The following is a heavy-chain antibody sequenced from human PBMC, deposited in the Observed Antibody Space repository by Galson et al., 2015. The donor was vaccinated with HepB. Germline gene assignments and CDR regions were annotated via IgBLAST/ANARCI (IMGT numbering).Heavy chain of an antibody. CDR2: ISGRGGNT. CDR1: GFTFSSYA. V-gene: IGHV3-23*01. J-gene: IGHJ6*02. CDR3: GKDPVRASYRPYGMDV. D-gene: IGHD5-18*01. Sequence: SLRLSRAASGFTFSSYAMSWVRQAPGKGLEWVSSISGRGGNTYYADSVKGRFTISRDNAKKMVYLQMNSLRAEDTALYYCGKDPVRASYRPYGMDVWGQGTTVTVSS.